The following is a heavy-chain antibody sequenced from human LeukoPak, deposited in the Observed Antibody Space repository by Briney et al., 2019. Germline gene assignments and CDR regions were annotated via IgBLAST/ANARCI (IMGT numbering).Heavy chain of an antibody. CDR3: VKGRISEDGLDF. J-gene: IGHJ4*02. D-gene: IGHD6-13*01. CDR2: ISSSGNT. Sequence: GGSLRLSCAASGFAFSRSAMTWVRQTPGKGLDWVSSISSSGNTYYADSVKGRFTISRDNSKNMLYLQMNSLRAEDTAVYYCVKGRISEDGLDFWGQGTLVTVSS. V-gene: IGHV3-23*01. CDR1: GFAFSRSA.